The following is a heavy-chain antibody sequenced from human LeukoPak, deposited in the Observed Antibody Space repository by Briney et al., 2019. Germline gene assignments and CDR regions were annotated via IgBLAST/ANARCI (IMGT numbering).Heavy chain of an antibody. CDR1: GYTFISLY. Sequence: ASVKVSCKTSGYTFISLYIHWVRQAPGQGLEWMGRIDPNRGDRKFAQRFQDRVTFTTDASISTAYMELSSLGSDDTAVYYCARDNYDKRFDYWGQGTLVTVSP. V-gene: IGHV1-2*06. D-gene: IGHD3-22*01. CDR3: ARDNYDKRFDY. CDR2: IDPNRGDR. J-gene: IGHJ4*02.